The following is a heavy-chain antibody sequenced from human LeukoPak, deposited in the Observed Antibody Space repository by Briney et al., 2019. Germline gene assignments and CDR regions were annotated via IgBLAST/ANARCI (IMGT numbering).Heavy chain of an antibody. CDR2: IYYSGST. Sequence: SETLSLTCTVSGGSISSYYWSWIRQPPGKRLEWIGYIYYSGSTNYNPSLKSRVTISVDTSKNQFSLKLSSVTAADTAVYYCAREGAFSGSYYFDYWGQGTLVTVSS. V-gene: IGHV4-59*01. D-gene: IGHD1-26*01. CDR1: GGSISSYY. J-gene: IGHJ4*02. CDR3: AREGAFSGSYYFDY.